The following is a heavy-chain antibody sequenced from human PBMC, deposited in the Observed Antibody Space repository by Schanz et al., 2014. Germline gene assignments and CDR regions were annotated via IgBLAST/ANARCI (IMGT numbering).Heavy chain of an antibody. D-gene: IGHD6-13*01. J-gene: IGHJ4*02. CDR3: ARDGVDAAAGGNY. Sequence: QVQLVQSGAEVKKPGSSVKVSCKASGGTFSTYTISWVRQAPGQGLEWMGMINPSGGSTTYAQKFQGRVTMTRDTSTSTVYMELSSLRSEDTAVDYCARDGVDAAAGGNYWGQGTLVTVSS. CDR1: GGTFSTYT. CDR2: INPSGGST. V-gene: IGHV1-46*03.